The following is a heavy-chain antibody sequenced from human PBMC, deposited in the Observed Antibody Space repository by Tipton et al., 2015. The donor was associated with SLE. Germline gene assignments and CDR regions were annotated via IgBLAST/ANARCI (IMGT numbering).Heavy chain of an antibody. V-gene: IGHV3-21*01. CDR1: GFTFSSYS. J-gene: IGHJ4*02. CDR2: ISSSGSYI. CDR3: ARGYCSSTSCFPFYFDY. D-gene: IGHD2-2*01. Sequence: SLRLSCAASGFTFSSYSMNWVRQAPGKGLEWVSSISSSGSYIYYADSVKGRFAISRDNAKNSLYLQMNSLRAEDTAVYYCARGYCSSTSCFPFYFDYWGQGTLVTVSS.